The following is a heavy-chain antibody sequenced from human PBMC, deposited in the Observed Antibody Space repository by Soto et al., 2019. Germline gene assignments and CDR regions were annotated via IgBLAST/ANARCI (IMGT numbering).Heavy chain of an antibody. D-gene: IGHD3-3*01. V-gene: IGHV1-69*04. CDR1: GGTFSSYT. Sequence: GASVKVSCKASGGTFSSYTISWVRQAPGQGLEWMGRIIPILGIANYAQKFQGRVTITADKSTSTAYMELSSLRSEDTAVYYCARDGPRITIFGVAEPLVWGQGTMVTVSS. CDR3: ARDGPRITIFGVAEPLV. J-gene: IGHJ3*01. CDR2: IIPILGIA.